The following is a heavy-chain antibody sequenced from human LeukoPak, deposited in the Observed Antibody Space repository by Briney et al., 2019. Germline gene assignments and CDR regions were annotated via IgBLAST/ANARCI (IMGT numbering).Heavy chain of an antibody. J-gene: IGHJ4*02. Sequence: PGGSLRLSCAASGFSFSNHGMNWGRQAPGKGLEWVAVVTYDGNHKNYADSVKGRFTISRDNSKNTLYLQMNSLRAEDTAVFYCARGSCSGGSCPYDFWGQGTLVTVSS. CDR1: GFSFSNHG. D-gene: IGHD2-15*01. CDR3: ARGSCSGGSCPYDF. V-gene: IGHV3-33*05. CDR2: VTYDGNHK.